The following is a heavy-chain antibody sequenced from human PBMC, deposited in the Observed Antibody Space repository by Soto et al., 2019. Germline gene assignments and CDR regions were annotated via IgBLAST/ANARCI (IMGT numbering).Heavy chain of an antibody. V-gene: IGHV4-34*01. CDR2: INHSGST. Sequence: QVQLQQWGAGLLKPSETLSLTCAVYGGSFSGYYWSWIRQPPGKGLEWIGEINHSGSTNYNPSLKSRVTISVDTSKNQFSLKLSSVTAADTAVYYCARMGVRALYGSGSYYNGGDRGAGDYWGQGTLVTVSS. CDR3: ARMGVRALYGSGSYYNGGDRGAGDY. CDR1: GGSFSGYY. J-gene: IGHJ4*02. D-gene: IGHD3-10*01.